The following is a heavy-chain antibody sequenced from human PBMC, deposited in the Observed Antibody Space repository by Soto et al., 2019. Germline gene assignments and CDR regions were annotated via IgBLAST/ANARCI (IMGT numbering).Heavy chain of an antibody. V-gene: IGHV3-7*05. CDR3: ARYAAAAKRGEYYFDY. Sequence: GGSLRLSCAASGFTFSSYWMSWVRQAPGKGLEWVVNIKQDGSEKYYVDSVKGRFTISRDNAKNSLYLQMNSLKAEDTAVYYCARYAAAAKRGEYYFDYWGQGTLVTVSS. J-gene: IGHJ4*02. D-gene: IGHD6-13*01. CDR2: IKQDGSEK. CDR1: GFTFSSYW.